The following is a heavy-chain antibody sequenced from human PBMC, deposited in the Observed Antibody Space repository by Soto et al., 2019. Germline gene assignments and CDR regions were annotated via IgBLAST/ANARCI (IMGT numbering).Heavy chain of an antibody. Sequence: AGGSLRLSCAASGFTFATYAMSWVRQAPGKGLEWVSTVSSRGDATYYADSVRGRFTISRDNSKNTLFLQMSSLRAEDTALYYCADDVTGTTRGSWGQGTLVTVSS. CDR1: GFTFATYA. CDR3: ADDVTGTTRGS. D-gene: IGHD1-7*01. V-gene: IGHV3-23*01. J-gene: IGHJ5*02. CDR2: VSSRGDAT.